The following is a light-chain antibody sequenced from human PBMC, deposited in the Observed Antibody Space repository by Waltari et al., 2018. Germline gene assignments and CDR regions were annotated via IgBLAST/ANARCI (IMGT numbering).Light chain of an antibody. CDR3: QHYVRLPVT. Sequence: EIVLTQSPGTLSLSPGERATLSCRASQSVSRSLAWYQQKPGQAPSLLIYGASSRATGVPDRFSGSGSGTDSSLTISRLEPEDFAVYYCQHYVRLPVTFGQGTKVEIK. V-gene: IGKV3-20*01. CDR1: QSVSRS. J-gene: IGKJ1*01. CDR2: GAS.